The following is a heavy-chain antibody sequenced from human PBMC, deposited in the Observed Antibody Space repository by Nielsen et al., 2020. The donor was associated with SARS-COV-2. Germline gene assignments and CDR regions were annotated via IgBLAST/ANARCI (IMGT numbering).Heavy chain of an antibody. Sequence: GGSLRLSCAASGFTFSSYEMNWVRQAPGKGLEWVSYISSSGSTIYYADSVKGRFTISRDNAKNSLYLQMNSLRAEDTAVYYCARGGEYCSSTSCYHRFLYWGQGTLVTVSS. CDR3: ARGGEYCSSTSCYHRFLY. CDR1: GFTFSSYE. CDR2: ISSSGSTI. J-gene: IGHJ4*02. D-gene: IGHD2-2*01. V-gene: IGHV3-48*03.